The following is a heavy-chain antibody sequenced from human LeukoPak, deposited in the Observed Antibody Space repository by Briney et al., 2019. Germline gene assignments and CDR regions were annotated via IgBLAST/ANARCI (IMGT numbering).Heavy chain of an antibody. CDR1: GGSISSGGQY. CDR3: AGAEAPATPPPYGMDV. Sequence: SETLSLTCTVSGGSISSGGQYWSWIRQHPGKGLEWIGYIYYSGSTYYNPSLKSRVTISVDTSKNQFSLKLSSVTAADTAVYYCAGAEAPATPPPYGMDVWGQGTTVTVSS. D-gene: IGHD4/OR15-4a*01. V-gene: IGHV4-31*03. CDR2: IYYSGST. J-gene: IGHJ6*02.